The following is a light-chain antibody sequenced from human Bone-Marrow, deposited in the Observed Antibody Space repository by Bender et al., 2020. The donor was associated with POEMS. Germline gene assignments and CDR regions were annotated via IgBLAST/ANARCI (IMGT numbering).Light chain of an antibody. CDR3: CSYTGSSMV. CDR1: SSDVGGYYS. Sequence: SALTQPRSVSGSPGQSVTISCTGSSSDVGGYYSVSWYQHHPDKAPEVMIYDVSRRPSGVSNRFSGSKSGNTASLTISGLQAEDEADYYCCSYTGSSMVFGGGTKLTVL. J-gene: IGLJ3*02. CDR2: DVS. V-gene: IGLV2-11*01.